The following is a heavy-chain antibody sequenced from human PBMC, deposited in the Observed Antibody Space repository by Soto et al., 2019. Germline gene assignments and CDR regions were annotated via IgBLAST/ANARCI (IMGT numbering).Heavy chain of an antibody. CDR2: IYYSGST. Sequence: PSETLSLTCTVSGGSISSSSYYWGWIRQPPGKGLEWIGSIYYSGSTYYNPSLKSRVTISVDTSKNQFSLKLSSVTAADTAVYYCARHSSIAARIYYYYGMDVWAKGITVTVSS. V-gene: IGHV4-39*01. CDR1: GGSISSSSYY. J-gene: IGHJ6*04. D-gene: IGHD6-6*01. CDR3: ARHSSIAARIYYYYGMDV.